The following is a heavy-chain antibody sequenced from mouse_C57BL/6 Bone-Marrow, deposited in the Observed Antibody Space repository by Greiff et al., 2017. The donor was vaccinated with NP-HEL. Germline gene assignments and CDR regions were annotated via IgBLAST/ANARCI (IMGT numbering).Heavy chain of an antibody. V-gene: IGHV1-58*01. J-gene: IGHJ3*01. Sequence: VQLKESGAELVRPGSSVKMSCKTSGYTFTSYGINWVKQRPGQGLEWIGYIYIGNGYTEYNEKFKGKATLTSDPSSSTAYMQLSSLTSEDSAIYFCPSPDGYYLAWFAYWGQGTLVTVSA. CDR3: PSPDGYYLAWFAY. CDR2: IYIGNGYT. CDR1: GYTFTSYG. D-gene: IGHD2-3*01.